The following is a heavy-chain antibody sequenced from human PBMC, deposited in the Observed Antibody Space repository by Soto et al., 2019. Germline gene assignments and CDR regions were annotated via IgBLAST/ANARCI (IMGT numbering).Heavy chain of an antibody. Sequence: QVQLVESGGGVVQPGRSLRLSCAASGFTFSSYAMHWFRQALGKGLEWVAVISYDGSNKYYADSVKGRFTISRDNSKNTLYLQMNSLRAEDTAVYYCARSSGWAHYGMDVWGQGTTVTVSS. CDR2: ISYDGSNK. J-gene: IGHJ6*02. D-gene: IGHD6-19*01. CDR3: ARSSGWAHYGMDV. V-gene: IGHV3-30-3*01. CDR1: GFTFSSYA.